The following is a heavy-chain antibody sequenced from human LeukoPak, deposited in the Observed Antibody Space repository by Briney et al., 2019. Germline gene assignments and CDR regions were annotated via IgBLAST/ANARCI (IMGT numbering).Heavy chain of an antibody. V-gene: IGHV3-23*01. J-gene: IGHJ4*02. CDR1: GFTFSSYA. Sequence: TGGSLRLSCAASGFTFSSYAMSWVRQAPGEGLEWVSAISGSGGTTYYADSVKGRFTISRDNSKNTLYLQMNSLRAEDTAVYYCAKEVSRGMATIRPDFWGQGTLVTVSS. CDR2: ISGSGGTT. CDR3: AKEVSRGMATIRPDF. D-gene: IGHD5-24*01.